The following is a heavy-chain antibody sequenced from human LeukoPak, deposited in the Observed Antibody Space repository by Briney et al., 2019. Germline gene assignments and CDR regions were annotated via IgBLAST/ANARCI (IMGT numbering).Heavy chain of an antibody. Sequence: ESSETLSLTCTVSGGPISSYYWSWIRQPPGKGLEWIGYIYYSGSTNYNPSLKSRVSISVDTSKNQFSLKLSSVTAADTAVYYCARDGNPFDYWGQGILVTVSS. CDR2: IYYSGST. CDR3: ARDGNPFDY. CDR1: GGPISSYY. V-gene: IGHV4-59*01. J-gene: IGHJ4*02.